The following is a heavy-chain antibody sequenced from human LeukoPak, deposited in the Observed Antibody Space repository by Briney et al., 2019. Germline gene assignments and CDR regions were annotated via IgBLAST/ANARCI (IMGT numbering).Heavy chain of an antibody. CDR1: GGSISSYY. J-gene: IGHJ5*02. D-gene: IGHD4-17*01. V-gene: IGHV4-59*12. CDR2: IYYSGST. Sequence: SETLSLTCTVSGGSISSYYWSWIRQPPGKGLEWIGYIYYSGSTNYNPSLKSRVTISVDTSKNQFSLKLSSVTAADTAVYYCARENYGDYGGDWFDPWGQGTLVTVSS. CDR3: ARENYGDYGGDWFDP.